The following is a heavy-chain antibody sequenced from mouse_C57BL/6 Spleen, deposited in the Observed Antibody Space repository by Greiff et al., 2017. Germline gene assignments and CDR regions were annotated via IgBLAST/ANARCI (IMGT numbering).Heavy chain of an antibody. J-gene: IGHJ4*01. CDR2: IYPGNSDT. CDR3: TRLNPTGDYAMDY. CDR1: GYTFTSYW. V-gene: IGHV1-5*01. D-gene: IGHD4-1*01. Sequence: SGTVLARPGASVKMSCKTSGYTFTSYWMHWVKQRPGQGLEWIGAIYPGNSDTSYNQKFKGKAKLTAVTSASTAYMELISLTNEDSAVYYCTRLNPTGDYAMDYWGQGTSVTVSS.